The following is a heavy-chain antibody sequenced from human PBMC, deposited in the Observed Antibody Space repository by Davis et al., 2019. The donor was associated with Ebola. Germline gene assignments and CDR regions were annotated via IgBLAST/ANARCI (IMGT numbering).Heavy chain of an antibody. CDR2: INHSGST. CDR1: GGSFSGYY. D-gene: IGHD5-18*01. CDR3: ARGRRYSYGPPRY. V-gene: IGHV4-34*01. J-gene: IGHJ4*02. Sequence: SETLPLTCAVYGGSFSGYYWSWIRQPPGKGLEWIGEINHSGSTNYNPSLKSRVTISVDTSKNQFSLKLSSVTAADTAVYYCARGRRYSYGPPRYWGQGTLVTVSS.